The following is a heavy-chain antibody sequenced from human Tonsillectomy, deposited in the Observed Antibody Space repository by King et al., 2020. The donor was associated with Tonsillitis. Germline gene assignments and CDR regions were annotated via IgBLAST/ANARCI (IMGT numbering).Heavy chain of an antibody. CDR3: AGGSSWGIVDY. D-gene: IGHD3-16*01. CDR2: VYYTGSP. CDR1: GGSITSSNYY. J-gene: IGHJ4*02. V-gene: IGHV4-39*07. Sequence: QLQESGPGLVKPSETLSLTCTVSGGSITSSNYYWGWIRQPPGTGLEWIGSVYYTGSPFYNPSLKSRVTISVDTSKNQFSLRLNSVTAADTAVYYCAGGSSWGIVDYWGQGALVTVSS.